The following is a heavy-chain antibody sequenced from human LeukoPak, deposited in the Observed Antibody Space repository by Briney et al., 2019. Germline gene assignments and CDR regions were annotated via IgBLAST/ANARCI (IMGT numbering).Heavy chain of an antibody. V-gene: IGHV4-39*02. CDR2: IYYSGST. D-gene: IGHD4-23*01. CDR3: AREMGVVTAHGIDV. CDR1: GGSISSISSNNYH. Sequence: SEPLSLTCIVSGGSISSISSNNYHWGWIRQPPGKGREWIGSIYYSGSTYYNPSLKSRVTISVDTSKNQFSLKLSSVTAADTALYYCAREMGVVTAHGIDVWGQGTTVTVSS. J-gene: IGHJ6*02.